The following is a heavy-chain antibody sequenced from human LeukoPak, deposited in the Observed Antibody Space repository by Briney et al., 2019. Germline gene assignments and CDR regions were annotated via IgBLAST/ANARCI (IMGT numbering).Heavy chain of an antibody. CDR2: ISYDGSNK. J-gene: IGHJ6*03. CDR1: GFTFSSYA. V-gene: IGHV3-30*04. D-gene: IGHD3-9*01. Sequence: PGRSLRLSCAASGFTFSSYAMHWVRQAPGKGVEWVAVISYDGSNKYYADSVKGRFTISRDNAKNSLYLQMNSLRAEDTAVYYCAREGIRYFDWLLRRYYYMDVWGKGTTVTISS. CDR3: AREGIRYFDWLLRRYYYMDV.